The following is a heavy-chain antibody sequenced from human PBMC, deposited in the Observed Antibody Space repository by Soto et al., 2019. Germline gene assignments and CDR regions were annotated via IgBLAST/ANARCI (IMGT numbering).Heavy chain of an antibody. CDR1: GFTFSSYS. CDR2: ISLGGSTI. D-gene: IGHD3-10*02. V-gene: IGHV3-48*01. J-gene: IGHJ2*01. Sequence: EVQLVESGGGSVQPGGSLRLSCAASGFTFSSYSMNWVRQAPGKGREWISYISLGGSTIYYADSVKGQFPISRDDAQNSLYLQMTTLRAEDPAVYYCVRYVRQVSSLWGRGTPVTVSS. CDR3: VRYVRQVSSL.